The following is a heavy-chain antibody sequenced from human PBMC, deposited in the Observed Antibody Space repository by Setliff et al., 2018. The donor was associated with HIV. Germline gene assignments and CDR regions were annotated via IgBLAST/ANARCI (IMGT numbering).Heavy chain of an antibody. V-gene: IGHV1-46*01. CDR1: GGTFSSYT. D-gene: IGHD2-15*01. CDR3: ARVRYCSGGSCYGGEYWFDP. CDR2: INPTVGST. J-gene: IGHJ5*02. Sequence: ASVTVSCKASGGTFSSYTISWVRQAPGQGLEWMGRINPTVGSTRNTQKFQGRVAMTRDTSTSTVYMELSSLRSEDTAVYYCARVRYCSGGSCYGGEYWFDPWGQGTLVTVSS.